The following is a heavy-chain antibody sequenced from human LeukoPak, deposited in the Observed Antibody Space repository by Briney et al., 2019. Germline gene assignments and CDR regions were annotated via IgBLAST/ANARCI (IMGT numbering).Heavy chain of an antibody. CDR2: IYYSGST. CDR3: ARQGGTDYGDYLGY. V-gene: IGHV4-4*02. D-gene: IGHD4-17*01. J-gene: IGHJ4*02. Sequence: SETLSLTCGVSGGSISNTNWWSWVRQPPGQGLEWIGYIYYSGSTNYNPSLNPSLKSRVTISVDTSKNQFSLKLSSVTAADTAVYYCARQGGTDYGDYLGYWGQGTLVTVSS. CDR1: GGSISNTNW.